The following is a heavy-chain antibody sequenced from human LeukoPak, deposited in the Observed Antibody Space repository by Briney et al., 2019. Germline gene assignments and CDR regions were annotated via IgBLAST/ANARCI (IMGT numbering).Heavy chain of an antibody. D-gene: IGHD5-18*01. CDR3: ARGGLENGYHANDGFDI. CDR1: GGSISGYH. V-gene: IGHV4-59*01. Sequence: SETLSLTCTVSGGSISGYHWSWLRQPPGKGLDGFGYIYYSGSNKYNPSLKSRVTMSVDTSKNQFSLKLSSVTAADTAVYYCARGGLENGYHANDGFDICGQGTMVTVSS. J-gene: IGHJ3*02. CDR2: IYYSGSN.